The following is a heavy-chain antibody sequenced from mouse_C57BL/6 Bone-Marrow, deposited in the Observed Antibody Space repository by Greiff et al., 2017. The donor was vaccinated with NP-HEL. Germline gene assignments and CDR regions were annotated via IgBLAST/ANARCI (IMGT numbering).Heavy chain of an antibody. Sequence: EVKVEESGPGLVKPSQSLSLTCSVTGYSITSGYYWNWIRQFPGNNLEWMGYISYDGSNNYNPSLKNRISITRDTSKNQFFLKLNSVTTEDTATYYCARGGWDFDYWGQGTTLTVSS. D-gene: IGHD1-1*02. J-gene: IGHJ2*01. CDR1: GYSITSGYY. CDR3: ARGGWDFDY. V-gene: IGHV3-6*01. CDR2: ISYDGSN.